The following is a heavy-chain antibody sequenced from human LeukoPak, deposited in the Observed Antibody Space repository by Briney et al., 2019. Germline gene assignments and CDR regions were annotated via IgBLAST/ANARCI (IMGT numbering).Heavy chain of an antibody. D-gene: IGHD4-17*01. CDR2: INPNSGGT. Sequence: ASVKVSCKASGYTLTGYYMHWVRQAPGQGLEWMGRINPNSGGTNYAQKFQGRVTMTRDTSISTAYMELSRLRSDDTAVYYCARDHYDDSPGTFDYWGQGTLVTVSS. J-gene: IGHJ4*02. V-gene: IGHV1-2*06. CDR1: GYTLTGYY. CDR3: ARDHYDDSPGTFDY.